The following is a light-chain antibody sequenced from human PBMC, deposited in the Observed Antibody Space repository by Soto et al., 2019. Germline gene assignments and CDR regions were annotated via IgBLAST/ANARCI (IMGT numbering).Light chain of an antibody. CDR2: GAS. J-gene: IGKJ2*01. Sequence: EIVFTQSPGTLYLSPGERATLSCRASQSVSSISYLAWYQQKPGQAPRLLIYGASSRATGIPDRFSGSGSATGFTLTISRLEPEDVAVYYCRQYGSSPSYTFGQGTKLEIK. CDR3: RQYGSSPSYT. CDR1: QSVSSISY. V-gene: IGKV3-20*01.